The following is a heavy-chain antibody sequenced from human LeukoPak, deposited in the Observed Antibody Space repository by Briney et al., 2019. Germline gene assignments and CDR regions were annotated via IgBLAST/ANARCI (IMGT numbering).Heavy chain of an antibody. CDR1: GGSISSYY. CDR2: IYYSGST. Sequence: SETLSLTCTVSGGSISSYYWSWIRQPPGKGLEWIGYIYYSGSTNYNPSLKSRVTISVDTSKNQFSLKLSSVTAADTAVYYCARQSYSSGWYGTFDYWGQGTLVTVSS. J-gene: IGHJ4*02. D-gene: IGHD6-19*01. CDR3: ARQSYSSGWYGTFDY. V-gene: IGHV4-59*08.